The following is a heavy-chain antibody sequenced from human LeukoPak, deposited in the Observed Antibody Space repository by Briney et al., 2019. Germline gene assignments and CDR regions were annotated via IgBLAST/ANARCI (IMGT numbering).Heavy chain of an antibody. CDR2: IYSGGST. Sequence: GGSLRLSCAASRFTVSSNYMSWVRQAPGKGLEWVSVIYSGGSTYYADSVKGRFTISRDNSKNTLYLQMNSLRAEDTAVYYCARGTYYDFWSGYYHDAFDIWGQGTMVTVSS. CDR1: RFTVSSNY. V-gene: IGHV3-53*01. D-gene: IGHD3-3*01. J-gene: IGHJ3*02. CDR3: ARGTYYDFWSGYYHDAFDI.